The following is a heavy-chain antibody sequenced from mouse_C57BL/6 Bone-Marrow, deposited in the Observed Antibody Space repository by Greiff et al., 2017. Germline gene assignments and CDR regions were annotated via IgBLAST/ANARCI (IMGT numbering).Heavy chain of an antibody. CDR1: GYTFTDYE. J-gene: IGHJ1*03. Sequence: QVQLQQSGAELVRPGASVTLSCKASGYTFTDYEMHWVKQTPVHGLEWIGAIDPETGGTAYNQKFKGKAILTADKSSSTAYMELRSLTSEDSAVYYCTRLGNYGNYGTHFDVWGTGTTVTVSS. V-gene: IGHV1-15*01. CDR3: TRLGNYGNYGTHFDV. D-gene: IGHD2-1*01. CDR2: IDPETGGT.